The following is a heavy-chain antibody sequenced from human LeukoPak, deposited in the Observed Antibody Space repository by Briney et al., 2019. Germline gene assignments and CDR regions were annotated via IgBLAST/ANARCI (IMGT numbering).Heavy chain of an antibody. D-gene: IGHD6-6*01. CDR1: GGTFSSYA. J-gene: IGHJ6*02. V-gene: IGHV1-69*04. CDR3: ARSSRPAQQLVSYYYYGMDV. Sequence: GASVKVPCKASGGTFSSYAISWVRQAPGQGLEWMGRIIPILGIANYAQKFQGRVTITADKSTSTAYMELSSLRSEDTAVYCCARSSRPAQQLVSYYYYGMDVWGQGTTVTVSS. CDR2: IIPILGIA.